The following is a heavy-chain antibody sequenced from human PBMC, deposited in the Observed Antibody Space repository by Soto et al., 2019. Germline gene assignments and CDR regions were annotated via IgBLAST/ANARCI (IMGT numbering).Heavy chain of an antibody. V-gene: IGHV3-48*03. CDR3: VRYCSTTLCNGVATRTFDY. CDR2: ISTSGSTV. D-gene: IGHD2-2*01. Sequence: GGALRLSCSASRFTFSTYEMNWVRQAPGKGLEWVSYISTSGSTVYYADSVKGRFTISRDNTRNSLYLQMNSPRDEDTALYYCVRYCSTTLCNGVATRTFDYWGQGTLVTVSS. J-gene: IGHJ4*02. CDR1: RFTFSTYE.